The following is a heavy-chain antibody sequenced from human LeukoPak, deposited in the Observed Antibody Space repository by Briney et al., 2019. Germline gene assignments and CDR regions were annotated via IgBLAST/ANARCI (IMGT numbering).Heavy chain of an antibody. CDR3: ARTVAGLLGKYYFDY. CDR1: GGSISSSSYY. Sequence: SETLSLTCTVSGGSISSSSYYWGWIRQPPGKGLEWIGSIYYSGSTYYNPSLKSRVTISVDTSKNQFSLKLSSVTAADTAVYYCARTVAGLLGKYYFDYRGQGTLVTVSS. D-gene: IGHD6-19*01. J-gene: IGHJ4*02. CDR2: IYYSGST. V-gene: IGHV4-39*01.